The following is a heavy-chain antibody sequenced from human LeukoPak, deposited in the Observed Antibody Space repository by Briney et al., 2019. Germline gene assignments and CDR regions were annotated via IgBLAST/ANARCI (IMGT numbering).Heavy chain of an antibody. J-gene: IGHJ4*02. D-gene: IGHD2-2*01. CDR2: IYHSEST. CDR1: GGSISSSNW. CDR3: ASKGSSSSRYYFDY. V-gene: IGHV4-4*02. Sequence: SETPSLTCAVSGGSISSSNWWSWVRQPPGKGLEWIGEIYHSESTNYNPSLKSRVTFSVDKSKNQFSLKLTSVTAADTAVYYCASKGSSSSRYYFDYWGQGTLVTVSS.